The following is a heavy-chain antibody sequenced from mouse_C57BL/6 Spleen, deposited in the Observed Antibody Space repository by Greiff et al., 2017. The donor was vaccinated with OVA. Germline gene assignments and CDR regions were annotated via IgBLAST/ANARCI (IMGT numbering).Heavy chain of an antibody. Sequence: EVQLQESGPGLVKPSQSLSLTCSVTGYSITSGYYWNWIRQFPGNKLEWMGYISYDGSNNYNPSLKNRISITRDTSKNQFFLKLNSVTTEDTATYYCARRGNLSSYWGQGTLVTVSA. CDR3: ARRGNLSSY. D-gene: IGHD2-1*01. CDR2: ISYDGSN. V-gene: IGHV3-6*01. J-gene: IGHJ3*01. CDR1: GYSITSGYY.